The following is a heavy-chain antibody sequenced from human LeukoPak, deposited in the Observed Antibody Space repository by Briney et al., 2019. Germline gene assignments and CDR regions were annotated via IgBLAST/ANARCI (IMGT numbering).Heavy chain of an antibody. CDR2: NDYSGST. V-gene: IGHV4-59*01. Sequence: SETLSLTCTVSGGSINSYYWSWIRQPPGKALEWIGYNDYSGSTNYNPSLKSRVTISVDTSKNQFSLKLSSVTAADTAVYYCARAVPRAPRRDGYNHFDYWGQGTLVTVSS. J-gene: IGHJ4*02. D-gene: IGHD5-24*01. CDR1: GGSINSYY. CDR3: ARAVPRAPRRDGYNHFDY.